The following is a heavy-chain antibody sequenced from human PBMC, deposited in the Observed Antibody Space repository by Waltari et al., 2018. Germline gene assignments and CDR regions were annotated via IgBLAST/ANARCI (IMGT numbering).Heavy chain of an antibody. D-gene: IGHD6-13*01. V-gene: IGHV1-2*02. CDR2: INPNSGGT. Sequence: QVQLVQSGPEVKTPGPSVTVSGKPSGYTFTGYYLQWVRQAPGKGLEWMGWINPNSGGTNYAQKFQGRVTMTRDTSISTAYMELSRLRSDDTAVYYCARDRYSSPRSHFDAFDIWGQGTMVTVSS. CDR3: ARDRYSSPRSHFDAFDI. CDR1: GYTFTGYY. J-gene: IGHJ3*02.